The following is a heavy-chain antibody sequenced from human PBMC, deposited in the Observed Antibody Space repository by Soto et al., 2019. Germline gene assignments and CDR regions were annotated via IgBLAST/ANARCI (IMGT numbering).Heavy chain of an antibody. CDR3: ARGYDILTGPLDY. J-gene: IGHJ4*02. Sequence: SETLSLTCTVSGGSITISSLYWGWIRQPPGKGLEWIGIIYYSGSTYYNPSLKSRVTISVDTSKSQFSLNLNSVTAADTAVYYCARGYDILTGPLDYWGPGTLVTVS. CDR1: GGSITISSLY. CDR2: IYYSGST. V-gene: IGHV4-39*01. D-gene: IGHD3-9*01.